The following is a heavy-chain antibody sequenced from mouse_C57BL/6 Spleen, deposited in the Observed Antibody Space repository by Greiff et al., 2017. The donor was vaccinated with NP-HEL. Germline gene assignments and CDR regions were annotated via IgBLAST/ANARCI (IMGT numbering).Heavy chain of an antibody. D-gene: IGHD2-4*01. CDR3: ARDYMDY. Sequence: QVQLQQPGAELVKPGASVKMSCKASGYTFTSYWLTWVKPRPGQGLEWIGDIYPGSGSTNYNEKFKSKGTLTVDTSSSTAYMQLSSLTSDDSAVYYCARDYMDYWGQGTSVTGSS. CDR2: IYPGSGST. J-gene: IGHJ4*01. V-gene: IGHV1-55*01. CDR1: GYTFTSYW.